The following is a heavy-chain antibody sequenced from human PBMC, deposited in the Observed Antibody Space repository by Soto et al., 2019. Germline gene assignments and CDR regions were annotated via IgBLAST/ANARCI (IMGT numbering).Heavy chain of an antibody. CDR3: ARDPEYSSSPMYYFDY. J-gene: IGHJ4*02. D-gene: IGHD6-6*01. CDR2: IWYDGSNK. CDR1: GFTFSSYG. V-gene: IGHV3-33*01. Sequence: QVQLVESGGGVVQPGRSLRLSCAASGFTFSSYGMHWVRQAPGKGLEWVAVIWYDGSNKYYADSVKGRFTISRDNSKNTLYLKMNSLRAEDTAVYYCARDPEYSSSPMYYFDYWGQGALVTVSS.